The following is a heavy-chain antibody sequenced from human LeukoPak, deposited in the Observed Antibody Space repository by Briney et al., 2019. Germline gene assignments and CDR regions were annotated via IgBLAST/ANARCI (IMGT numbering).Heavy chain of an antibody. D-gene: IGHD3-22*01. CDR2: IYYSGST. Sequence: PSETLSLTCAVYGGSFSGYYWGWIRQPPGKGLEWIGSIYYSGSTSYNPSLKSRVTISVDTSKNQFSLKLSSVTAADTAVYYCARHKMGYYDSSGYHNWFDPWGQGTLVTVSS. J-gene: IGHJ5*02. CDR1: GGSFSGYY. CDR3: ARHKMGYYDSSGYHNWFDP. V-gene: IGHV4-38-2*01.